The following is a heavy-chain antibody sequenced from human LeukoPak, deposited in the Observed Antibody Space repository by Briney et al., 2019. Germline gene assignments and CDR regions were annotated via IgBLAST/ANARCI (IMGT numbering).Heavy chain of an antibody. CDR2: IWYDGSNK. CDR1: GFTFRSYG. J-gene: IGHJ4*02. CDR3: AKDREWTRTGFDY. D-gene: IGHD3-3*01. Sequence: GGFLRLSXAASGFTFRSYGMHWVRQAPGKGLEWVAVIWYDGSNKYYADSVKGRFTISRDNSKNTLYLQMNSLRAEDTAVYYCAKDREWTRTGFDYWGQGTLVTVSS. V-gene: IGHV3-33*06.